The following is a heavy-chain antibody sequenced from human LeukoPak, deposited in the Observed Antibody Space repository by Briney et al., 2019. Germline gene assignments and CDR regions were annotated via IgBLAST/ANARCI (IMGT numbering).Heavy chain of an antibody. V-gene: IGHV1-69*13. CDR3: ARSPMVREGLNYYYYMDV. D-gene: IGHD3-10*01. J-gene: IGHJ6*03. Sequence: SVKVSCKASGGTFSSYAISWVRQAPGQGLEWMGGIIPIFGTANYAQKFQGRVTITADESTSTAYMELSSLRSEDTAVYYCARSPMVREGLNYYYYMDVWGKGTTVTVSS. CDR2: IIPIFGTA. CDR1: GGTFSSYA.